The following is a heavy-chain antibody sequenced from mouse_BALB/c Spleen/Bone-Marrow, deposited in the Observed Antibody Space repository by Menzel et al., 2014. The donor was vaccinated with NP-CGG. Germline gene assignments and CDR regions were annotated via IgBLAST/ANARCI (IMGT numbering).Heavy chain of an antibody. Sequence: VQLVESGPGLVAPSQSLSITCTVSGFSLTSYGVHWVRQPPGKGLEWLGVIWAGGGTNYNSAPMSRLSINKDNSKSXVFLKMNSLQTDDTAMYYCAKTTTAYYAMDYWGQGTSVTVSS. V-gene: IGHV2-9*02. J-gene: IGHJ4*01. CDR1: GFSLTSYG. CDR2: IWAGGGT. D-gene: IGHD1-2*01. CDR3: AKTTTAYYAMDY.